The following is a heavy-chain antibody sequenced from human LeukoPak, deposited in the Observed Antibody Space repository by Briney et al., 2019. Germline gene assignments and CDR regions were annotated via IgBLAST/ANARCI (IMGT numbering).Heavy chain of an antibody. CDR2: IYYSGST. D-gene: IGHD3-22*01. Sequence: SETLSLTCTVSGGSISSSSYYWGWIRQPPGKGLEWIGSIYYSGSTYYNPSLKSRVTISVDTSKNQFSLKLSSVTAADTAVYYCARVGYYDSSGYYGNDAFEIWGQGTKVTVSS. V-gene: IGHV4-39*07. CDR1: GGSISSSSYY. J-gene: IGHJ3*02. CDR3: ARVGYYDSSGYYGNDAFEI.